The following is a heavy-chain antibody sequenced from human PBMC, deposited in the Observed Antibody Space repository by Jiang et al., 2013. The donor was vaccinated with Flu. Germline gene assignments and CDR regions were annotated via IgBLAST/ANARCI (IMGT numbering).Heavy chain of an antibody. CDR1: GGSFSGYY. D-gene: IGHD6-13*01. Sequence: LLKPSETLSLTCAVYGGSFSGYYWSWIRQPPGKGLEWIGEINHSGSTNYNPSLKSRVTISVDTSKNQFSLKLSSVTAADTAVYFCARGLAVVTYSSSYHNWFDPWGQGTLVTVSS. J-gene: IGHJ5*02. CDR3: ARGLAVVTYSSSYHNWFDP. V-gene: IGHV4-34*01. CDR2: INHSGST.